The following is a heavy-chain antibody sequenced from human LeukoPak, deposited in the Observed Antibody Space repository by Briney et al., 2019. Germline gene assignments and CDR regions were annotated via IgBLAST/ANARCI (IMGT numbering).Heavy chain of an antibody. CDR1: GLTFRDFY. V-gene: IGHV3-11*01. D-gene: IGHD2-21*01. J-gene: IGHJ4*02. CDR2: ITNSGSSI. Sequence: GGSLRLSCAAPGLTFRDFYMSWIRQAPGRGLEYISYITNSGSSIYYAASVKGRFTISRDNAKNSLYLQMSNLRAEDTAIYYCAGRTFGGESPAFDYWGQGTLVTASS. CDR3: AGRTFGGESPAFDY.